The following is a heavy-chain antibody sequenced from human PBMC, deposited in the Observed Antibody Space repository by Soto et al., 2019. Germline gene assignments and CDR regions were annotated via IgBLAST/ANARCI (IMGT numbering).Heavy chain of an antibody. D-gene: IGHD3-10*01. J-gene: IGHJ4*02. CDR2: INAGNGNT. V-gene: IGHV1-3*01. CDR1: GYTFTSYA. Sequence: QVQLVQSGAEVKQPGASVKVSCKASGYTFTSYAMHWVRQAPGQRLEWMGWINAGNGNTKYSQKFQGRVTITRDTSASTAYMALSSLRSEDTAVYYCARDFSWFGELIASDYWGQGTLVTVSS. CDR3: ARDFSWFGELIASDY.